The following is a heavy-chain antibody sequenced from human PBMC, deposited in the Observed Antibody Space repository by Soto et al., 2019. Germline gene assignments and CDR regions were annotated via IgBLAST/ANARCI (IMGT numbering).Heavy chain of an antibody. CDR1: GYNFTNYW. Sequence: RGESLKISCKGSGYNFTNYWIGWVRQMPGKGLEWIAIIYPGDSDTRYSPSFQGQVTISVDKSISTAYLQWSSLKASDTATYYCARTYYDSSGYTTFDYWGQGALVTVSS. J-gene: IGHJ4*02. CDR3: ARTYYDSSGYTTFDY. V-gene: IGHV5-51*01. D-gene: IGHD3-22*01. CDR2: IYPGDSDT.